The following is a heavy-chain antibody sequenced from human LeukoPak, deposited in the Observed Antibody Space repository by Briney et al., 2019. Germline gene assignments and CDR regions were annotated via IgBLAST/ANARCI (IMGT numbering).Heavy chain of an antibody. CDR1: GFTFSSYA. D-gene: IGHD3-22*01. V-gene: IGHV3-23*01. J-gene: IGHJ4*02. Sequence: GGSLRLSCAASGFTFSSYAMSWVRQAPGKGLEWVSAISGSGGSTYYANSVKGRFTISRDNSKNTLYLQMNSLRAEDTAVYYCAKAITMIVVVRGFDYWGQGTLVTVSS. CDR3: AKAITMIVVVRGFDY. CDR2: ISGSGGST.